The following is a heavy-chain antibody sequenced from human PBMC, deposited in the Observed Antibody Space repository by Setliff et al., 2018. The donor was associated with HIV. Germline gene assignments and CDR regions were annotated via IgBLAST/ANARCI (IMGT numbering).Heavy chain of an antibody. V-gene: IGHV1-8*02. CDR1: GYTFTSSD. CDR2: MNPNSGNT. Sequence: RASVKVSCKASGYTFTSSDINWVRQATGQGLEWMGWMNPNSGNTGYAQKFQGRVTMTRDTSIRTAYMELSSLRSEDTAVYFCARDGLLVAGIRFDYWGQGTLVTVSS. J-gene: IGHJ4*01. D-gene: IGHD6-19*01. CDR3: ARDGLLVAGIRFDY.